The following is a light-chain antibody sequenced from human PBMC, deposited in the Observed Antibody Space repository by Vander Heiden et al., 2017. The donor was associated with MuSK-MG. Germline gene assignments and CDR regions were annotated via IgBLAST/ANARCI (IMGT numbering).Light chain of an antibody. Sequence: EIVLTQSPATLSLSPGERATLSCRASQSVSSYLAWYQQKPGQAPRLLIYDASNRATGIPARFSGSGSGTDFTLTISSREPEDFAVYYWQQRSNWFTFGGGTKVEIK. CDR2: DAS. J-gene: IGKJ4*01. CDR1: QSVSSY. CDR3: QQRSNWFT. V-gene: IGKV3-11*01.